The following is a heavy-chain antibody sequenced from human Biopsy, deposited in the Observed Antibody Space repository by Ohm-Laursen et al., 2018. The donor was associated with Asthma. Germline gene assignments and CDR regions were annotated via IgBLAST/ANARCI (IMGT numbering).Heavy chain of an antibody. D-gene: IGHD1-1*01. V-gene: IGHV4-4*02. CDR2: IYYSGST. CDR1: GDSISSNSW. J-gene: IGHJ2*01. Sequence: SDTLSLTCAVSGDSISSNSWWTWVRQSPGRGLEWIGEIYYSGSTNYHPSLEGRVTISVAKSKNQFSLRLTSVTAADTAVYYCARTIGTGDWYFDVWGRGTLVTASS. CDR3: ARTIGTGDWYFDV.